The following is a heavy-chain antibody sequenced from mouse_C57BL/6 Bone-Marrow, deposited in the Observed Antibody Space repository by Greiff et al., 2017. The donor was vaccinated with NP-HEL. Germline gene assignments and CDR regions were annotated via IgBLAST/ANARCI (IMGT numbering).Heavy chain of an antibody. D-gene: IGHD1-1*01. J-gene: IGHJ4*01. CDR3: ANVIYYCGSRGDYYAMDY. CDR2: INPYNGDT. V-gene: IGHV1-20*01. CDR1: GYSFTGYF. Sequence: EVKLMESGPELVKPGASVKISCKASGYSFTGYFMNWVMQSHGKSLEWIGRINPYNGDTFYNQKFKGKATLTVDKSSSTAHMELRSLTSEDSAVYYCANVIYYCGSRGDYYAMDYWGQGTSVTVSS.